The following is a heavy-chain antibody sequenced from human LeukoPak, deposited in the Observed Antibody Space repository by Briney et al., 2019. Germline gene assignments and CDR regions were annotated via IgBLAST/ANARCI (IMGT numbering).Heavy chain of an antibody. CDR1: GFTFSSYA. V-gene: IGHV3-30*04. J-gene: IGHJ5*02. CDR3: ARAIWFGELFDWFDL. D-gene: IGHD3-10*01. CDR2: ISYDGSNK. Sequence: PGRSLRLSCAASGFTFSSYAMHWVRQAPGKGLEWVAVISYDGSNKYYADSVKGRFTISRDNSKNTLYLQMNSLRAEDTAVYYCARAIWFGELFDWFDLWGQGTLVTVSS.